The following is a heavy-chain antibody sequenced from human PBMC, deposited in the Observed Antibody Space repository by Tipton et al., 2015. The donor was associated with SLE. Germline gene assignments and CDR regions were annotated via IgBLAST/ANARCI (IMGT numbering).Heavy chain of an antibody. J-gene: IGHJ6*02. CDR3: ARLAHYYNDLDV. V-gene: IGHV4-61*05. Sequence: GLVKPSETLSLTCTVSGGSISSSTYYWGWIRQPPGKGLEWIGYIYYSSYTNYNPSLKSRVTTSFDRSKNQFSLYLNSVTAADTAVFYCARLAHYYNDLDVWGQGTTVIVSS. CDR1: GGSISSSTYY. CDR2: IYYSSYT.